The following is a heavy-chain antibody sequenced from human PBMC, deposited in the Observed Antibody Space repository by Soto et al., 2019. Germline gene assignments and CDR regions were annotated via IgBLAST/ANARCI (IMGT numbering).Heavy chain of an antibody. J-gene: IGHJ3*01. Sequence: GGSLRLSCAASGFTFSSYSMNWVRQAPGKGLEWVSSISSSSDYIYYADSVKGRFTISSVNAKNSLYLQMNSLRAEDTAAYYSARGDYPETNCPCSGAFDLWGQGTMVALS. CDR2: ISSSSDYI. V-gene: IGHV3-21*01. CDR3: ARGDYPETNCPCSGAFDL. CDR1: GFTFSSYS. D-gene: IGHD2-21*01.